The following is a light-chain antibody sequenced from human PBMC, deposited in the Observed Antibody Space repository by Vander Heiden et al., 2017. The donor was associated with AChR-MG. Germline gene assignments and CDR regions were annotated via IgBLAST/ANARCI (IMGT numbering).Light chain of an antibody. CDR3: AAWDDSLNGLV. CDR1: SSNIGGNT. CDR2: RNT. V-gene: IGLV1-44*01. J-gene: IGLJ2*01. Sequence: QSVLNQQPSASGTPGQRVTISCSGSSSNIGGNTVNWYQQLPGTAPKLLIYRNTQRPSGVPDRFSGSKSGTSASLAISGLQSEDEADYYCAAWDDSLNGLVFGGGTKLTGL.